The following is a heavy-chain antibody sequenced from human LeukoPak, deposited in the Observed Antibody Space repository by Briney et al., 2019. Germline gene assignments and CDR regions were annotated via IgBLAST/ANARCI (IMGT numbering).Heavy chain of an antibody. CDR2: INPNSSGT. CDR1: GYTFTGYY. Sequence: ASVKVSCKASGYTFTGYYMHWVRQAPGQGLEWMGWINPNSSGTNYAQKFQGRVTMTRDTSISTAYMELSRLRSDDTAVYYCARGYSSSWYLDWFDPWGQGTLVTVSS. CDR3: ARGYSSSWYLDWFDP. V-gene: IGHV1-2*02. D-gene: IGHD6-13*01. J-gene: IGHJ5*02.